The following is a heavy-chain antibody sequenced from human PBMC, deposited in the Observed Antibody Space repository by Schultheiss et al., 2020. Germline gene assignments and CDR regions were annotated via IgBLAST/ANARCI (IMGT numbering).Heavy chain of an antibody. CDR1: GYTFTSYG. V-gene: IGHV1-18*01. J-gene: IGHJ6*02. CDR2: ISAYNGNT. CDR3: ARTDYGDYDYYYYYGMDV. D-gene: IGHD4-17*01. Sequence: ASVKVSCKASGYTFTSYGISWVRQAPGQGLEWMGWISAYNGNTNYAQKLQGRVTMTTDTSTSTAYMELRSLRSDDTAVYYCARTDYGDYDYYYYYGMDVWGQGTTVTVSS.